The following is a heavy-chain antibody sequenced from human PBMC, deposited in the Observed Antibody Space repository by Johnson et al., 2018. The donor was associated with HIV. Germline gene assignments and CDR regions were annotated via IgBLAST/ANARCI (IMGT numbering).Heavy chain of an antibody. D-gene: IGHD3-22*01. CDR1: GFTFSSYA. V-gene: IGHV3-66*03. CDR2: IYSGGRT. J-gene: IGHJ3*02. Sequence: VQLVESGGGLIQPGGSLRLSCAGSGFTFSSYAMHWVRQAPGKGLEWVSVIYSGGRTYYADSVKGRFTISRDNSRNTVYLQMSGLRSEDTAVYYCARGLSSGYSGYAFDIWGQGTMVTVSS. CDR3: ARGLSSGYSGYAFDI.